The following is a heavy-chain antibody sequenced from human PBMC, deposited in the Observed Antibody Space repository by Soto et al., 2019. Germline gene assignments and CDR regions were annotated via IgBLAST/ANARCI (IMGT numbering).Heavy chain of an antibody. V-gene: IGHV4-59*08. CDR3: ARALDYGDYRFDY. CDR1: GGSISSYY. CDR2: IYYSGST. J-gene: IGHJ4*02. Sequence: QVQLQESGPGLVKPSETLSLTCTVSGGSISSYYWSWIRQPPGKGLEWIGYIYYSGSTNYNPSLKSRVTISVDTSKNQFSLKLSSVTAADTAVYYCARALDYGDYRFDYWGQGTLVTVSS. D-gene: IGHD4-17*01.